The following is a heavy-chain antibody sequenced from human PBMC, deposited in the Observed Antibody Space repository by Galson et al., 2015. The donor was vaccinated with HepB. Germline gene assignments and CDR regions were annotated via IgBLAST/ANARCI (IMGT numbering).Heavy chain of an antibody. V-gene: IGHV3-21*01. CDR2: ISSSSSYI. CDR3: ARAGVYNYYMDV. D-gene: IGHD3-10*01. CDR1: GFTFSSYS. J-gene: IGHJ6*03. Sequence: SLRLSCAASGFTFSSYSMNWVRQAPGKGLEWVSSISSSSSYIYYADSVKGRFTISRDNAKNSLYLQMNSLRAEDTAVYYCARAGVYNYYMDVWGKGTTVTASS.